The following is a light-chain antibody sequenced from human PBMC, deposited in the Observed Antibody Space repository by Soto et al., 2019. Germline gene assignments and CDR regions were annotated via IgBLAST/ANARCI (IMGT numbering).Light chain of an antibody. CDR1: QGISSY. V-gene: IGKV1-8*01. J-gene: IGKJ4*01. CDR3: QKCGIAPFT. CDR2: AAS. Sequence: AIRMTQSPSSLSASTGDRVTITCRASQGISSYLAWYQQKPGKAPKLLIYAASTLQSGVPSRFSGSGSGTDFTLTISSLQPEDVATYYCQKCGIAPFTFGGGTKVELK.